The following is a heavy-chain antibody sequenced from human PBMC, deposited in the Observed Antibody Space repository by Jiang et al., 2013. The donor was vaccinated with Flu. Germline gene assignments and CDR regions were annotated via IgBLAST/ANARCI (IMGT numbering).Heavy chain of an antibody. CDR3: ARVYYDSSGYYVGAFDS. J-gene: IGHJ3*01. V-gene: IGHV1-3*01. Sequence: SGAEVKKPGASVKVSCKASGYTFTSYAMHWVRQAPGQRLEWMGWINAGNGNTKYSQKFQGRVTITRDTSASTAYMELSSLRSEDTAVYYCARVYYDSSGYYVGAFDSLGPRDNGHRLF. CDR2: INAGNGNT. CDR1: GYTFTSYA. D-gene: IGHD3-22*01.